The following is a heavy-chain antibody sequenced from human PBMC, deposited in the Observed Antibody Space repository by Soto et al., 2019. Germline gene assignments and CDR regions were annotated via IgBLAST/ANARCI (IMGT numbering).Heavy chain of an antibody. CDR2: INPSGGST. V-gene: IGHV1-46*01. J-gene: IGHJ4*02. D-gene: IGHD2-2*02. CDR1: GYTFTSYY. CDR3: ARDPPCSSTRWYKGYFDY. Sequence: ASVKVSCKASGYTFTSYYMHWVRQAPGQGLEWMGIINPSGGSTRYAQKFQGRVTMTRDTSTSTVYMELSRLRSEDTPVYYCARDPPCSSTRWYKGYFDYWGQGTLVTVSS.